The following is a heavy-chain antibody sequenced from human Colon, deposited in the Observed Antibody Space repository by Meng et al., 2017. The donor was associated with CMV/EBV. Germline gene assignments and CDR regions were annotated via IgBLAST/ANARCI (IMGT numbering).Heavy chain of an antibody. J-gene: IGHJ5*02. CDR3: AREGYYSGTTGYYYGA. Sequence: GESLKISCTTSGFTFSNYNMNWVRQAPGKGLEWVATISGGSYYIYYADSVKGRFTISRDNAKSSLYLQMNSLGVEDTAVYYCAREGYYSGTTGYYYGAWGQGTLVTVSS. D-gene: IGHD3-22*01. V-gene: IGHV3-21*01. CDR2: ISGGSYYI. CDR1: GFTFSNYN.